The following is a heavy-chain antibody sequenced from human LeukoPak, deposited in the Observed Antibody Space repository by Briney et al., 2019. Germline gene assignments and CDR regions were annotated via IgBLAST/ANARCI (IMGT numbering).Heavy chain of an antibody. CDR2: ISYSGST. D-gene: IGHD4-23*01. CDR3: ASSVFPSVVTRFDY. Sequence: PSETLSLPCPLPGHSLSPHYWSWVRQPPGKGLEWIGHISYSGSTNYNPSLKSRVAISVDTSKNQFSLKLSSVPRGHGCVYLCASSVFPSVVTRFDYWGQGTLVTVSS. CDR1: GHSLSPHY. J-gene: IGHJ4*02. V-gene: IGHV4-59*11.